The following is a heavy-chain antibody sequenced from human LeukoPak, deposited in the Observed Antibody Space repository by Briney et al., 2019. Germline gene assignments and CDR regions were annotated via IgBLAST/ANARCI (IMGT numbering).Heavy chain of an antibody. CDR3: ARPLVGDALDY. Sequence: GGSLRLSCAASGFTFSKYWMHWVRQAPGKGLEWVAVIWYDGSNEYYADSVKGRFTIFRDNSKNTLHLQMNSLRAEDTAVYYCARPLVGDALDYWGQGTLVTVSS. CDR1: GFTFSKYW. D-gene: IGHD1-26*01. J-gene: IGHJ4*02. V-gene: IGHV3-33*08. CDR2: IWYDGSNE.